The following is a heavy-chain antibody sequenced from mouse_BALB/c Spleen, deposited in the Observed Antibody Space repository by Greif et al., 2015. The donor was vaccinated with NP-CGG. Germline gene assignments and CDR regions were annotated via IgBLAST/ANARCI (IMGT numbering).Heavy chain of an antibody. J-gene: IGHJ3*01. V-gene: IGHV5-9-1*01. Sequence: EVMLVESGGGLVKPGGSLKLSCAASGFTFSSYAMSWVRQTPEKRLEWVATISSGGSYTYYPDSVKGRFTISRDNAKNTLYLQMSSLRSEDTAMYYCARTELRGFAYWGQGTLVTVSA. CDR2: ISSGGSYT. CDR1: GFTFSSYA. D-gene: IGHD1-1*01. CDR3: ARTELRGFAY.